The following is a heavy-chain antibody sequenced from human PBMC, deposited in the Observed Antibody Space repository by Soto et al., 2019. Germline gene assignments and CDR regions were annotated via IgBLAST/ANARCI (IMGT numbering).Heavy chain of an antibody. CDR3: ARMSVEMATIGYFDY. Sequence: ASGKVSCKASGYAFTSYAMHWVRQAPGQRLEWMGWINAGNGNTKYSQKFQGRVTITRDTSASTAYMELSSLRSEDTAVYYCARMSVEMATIGYFDYWGQGTLVTVSS. D-gene: IGHD5-12*01. CDR1: GYAFTSYA. J-gene: IGHJ4*02. V-gene: IGHV1-3*01. CDR2: INAGNGNT.